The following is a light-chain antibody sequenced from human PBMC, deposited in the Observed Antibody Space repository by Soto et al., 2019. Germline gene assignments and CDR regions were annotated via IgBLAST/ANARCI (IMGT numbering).Light chain of an antibody. J-gene: IGLJ2*01. Sequence: QSALTQPASVSGSPGQSITISCIGTSSGIGAFNYVSWYQQFPGKVPKLIMYEFSKRPSGVSNRFFGSKSGNTASLTISGLQAEDEADYYCGSSRSITYEFGGGTKLTAL. CDR1: SSGIGAFNY. V-gene: IGLV2-14*01. CDR3: GSSRSITYE. CDR2: EFS.